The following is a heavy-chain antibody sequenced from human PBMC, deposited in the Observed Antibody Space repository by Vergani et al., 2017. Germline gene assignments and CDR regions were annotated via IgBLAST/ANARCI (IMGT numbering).Heavy chain of an antibody. CDR1: GFTFSSYS. J-gene: IGHJ4*02. V-gene: IGHV3-23*04. CDR2: ISSSGGST. D-gene: IGHD6-13*01. Sequence: EVQLVESGGGLVKPGGSLRLSCAASGFTFSSYSMNWVRQAPGKGLEWVSSISSSGGSTYYADSVKGRFTISRDNSKNTLYLQMNSLRAEDTAVYYCAKSTRSWRGSNSDYWGQGTLVTVSS. CDR3: AKSTRSWRGSNSDY.